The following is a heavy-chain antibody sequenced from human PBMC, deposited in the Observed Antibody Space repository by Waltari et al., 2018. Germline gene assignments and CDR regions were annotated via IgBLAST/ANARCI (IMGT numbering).Heavy chain of an antibody. D-gene: IGHD3-10*01. V-gene: IGHV1-24*01. CDR1: GYTLTELS. Sequence: QVQLVQSGAEVKKPGASVKVSCKVSGYTLTELSMHWVRQAPGKGLEWRGGFAREDGETIHAQKFEGRVHMTEEPSTDTAYMELSSLRSEDTAVYYCATERPPSGESVLLGYWGQGTLVTVSS. J-gene: IGHJ4*02. CDR3: ATERPPSGESVLLGY. CDR2: FAREDGET.